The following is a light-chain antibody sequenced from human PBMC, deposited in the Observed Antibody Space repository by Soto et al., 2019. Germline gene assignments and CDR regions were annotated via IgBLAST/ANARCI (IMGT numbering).Light chain of an antibody. V-gene: IGKV1-5*03. CDR3: LQDYNYPIT. J-gene: IGKJ5*01. Sequence: IQMTQSPSTLSGSVGDRVTITCRASQTISSWLAWYQQKPGKAPKLLIHQASSLASGVPSRFSGGGSGTEFTLTINSLQADDFATYYCLQDYNYPITFGQGTRLEI. CDR2: QAS. CDR1: QTISSW.